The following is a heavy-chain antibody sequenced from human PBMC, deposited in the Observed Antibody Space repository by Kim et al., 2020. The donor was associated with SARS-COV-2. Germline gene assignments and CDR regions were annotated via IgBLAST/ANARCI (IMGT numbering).Heavy chain of an antibody. CDR3: AKGESNWLDP. V-gene: IGHV1-69*06. Sequence: DSANYAQKFQGRVTITADKSTSTAYMELTSLNFEDTAVYYCAKGESNWLDPWGQGTLVTVSS. CDR2: DSA. D-gene: IGHD3-10*01. J-gene: IGHJ5*02.